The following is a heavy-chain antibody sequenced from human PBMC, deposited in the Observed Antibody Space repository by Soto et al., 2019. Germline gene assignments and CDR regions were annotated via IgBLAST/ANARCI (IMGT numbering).Heavy chain of an antibody. V-gene: IGHV4-59*01. CDR2: IYYSGSA. CDR1: GGSISGFY. J-gene: IGHJ4*02. CDR3: ARWTYCGGDCYWLDF. D-gene: IGHD2-21*02. Sequence: SETLSLTFTISGGSISGFYWGWIRQPPGKGLEWIGNIYYSGSANYDPSLRSRVTISLNTSKNQFSLNLNSVTAADTAIYYCARWTYCGGDCYWLDFWGQGTLVTVS.